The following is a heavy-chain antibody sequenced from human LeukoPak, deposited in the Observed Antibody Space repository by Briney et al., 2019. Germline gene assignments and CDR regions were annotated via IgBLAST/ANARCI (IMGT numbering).Heavy chain of an antibody. CDR2: IYSSGGT. CDR1: GGSITCGDDY. J-gene: IGHJ5*02. V-gene: IGHV4-30-4*01. Sequence: SETLSLTCSVSGGSITCGDDYWSWIRQPPGKALEWIGYIYSSGGTSRNPFLKCRVTISVDTSKNQFSLKLSSVTAADTAVYYCARLQQIRQSTESENWFDPWGQGTLVTVSS. CDR3: ARLQQIRQSTESENWFDP. D-gene: IGHD1/OR15-1a*01.